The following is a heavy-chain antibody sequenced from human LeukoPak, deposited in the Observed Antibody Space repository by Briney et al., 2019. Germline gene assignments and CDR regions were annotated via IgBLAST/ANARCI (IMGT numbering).Heavy chain of an antibody. CDR1: GGSFSGYY. CDR3: ARGTLLRGVGTFDI. Sequence: SETLSLTCAVYGGSFSGYYWNWIRRPPGKGLEWIGEINHTGSTNYNPSLKSRVTISVDTSKNQFSLKLSSVTAADTAVYYCARGTLLRGVGTFDIWGRGTMVTVSS. D-gene: IGHD3-10*01. CDR2: INHTGST. V-gene: IGHV4-34*01. J-gene: IGHJ3*02.